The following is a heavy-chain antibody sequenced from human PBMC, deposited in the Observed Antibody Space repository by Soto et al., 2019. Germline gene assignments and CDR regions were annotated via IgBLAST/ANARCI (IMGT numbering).Heavy chain of an antibody. CDR1: GYTFTNND. CDR3: ARMESFGSLNWFDP. J-gene: IGHJ5*02. V-gene: IGHV1-8*02. D-gene: IGHD5-18*01. CDR2: MNPGSGDT. Sequence: ASVKVSCKASGYTFTNNDVSWVRQATGQGLEWMGWMNPGSGDTGYAQKFQGRVTMTRDISIATAYMELNSLTSEDSAIYYCARMESFGSLNWFDPWGQGTLGTV.